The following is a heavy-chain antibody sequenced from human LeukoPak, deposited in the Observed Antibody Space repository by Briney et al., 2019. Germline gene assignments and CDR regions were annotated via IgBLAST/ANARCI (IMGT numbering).Heavy chain of an antibody. CDR1: GGSISTITYY. CDR3: ARLYGNYQNYFDY. V-gene: IGHV4-39*07. J-gene: IGHJ4*02. CDR2: MYYRGNT. Sequence: PSETLSLTCTVSGGSISTITYYWGWIRQPPGKGLEWVGHMYYRGNTFYNPSLKSRVTIPVDTSKNQFSLKLRSVTAADTAVYYCARLYGNYQNYFDYWGQGTLVTVSS. D-gene: IGHD1-7*01.